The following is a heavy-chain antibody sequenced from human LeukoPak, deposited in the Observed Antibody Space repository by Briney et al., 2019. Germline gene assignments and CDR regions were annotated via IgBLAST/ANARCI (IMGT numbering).Heavy chain of an antibody. J-gene: IGHJ5*02. D-gene: IGHD3-3*01. CDR2: INHSGST. Sequence: SETLSLTCAVYGGSFSGYYWSWIRRPPGKGLEWIGEINHSGSTNYNPSLKSRVTISVDTSKNQFSLKLSSVTAADTAVYYCASRITIFGGYNWFDPWGQGTLVTVSS. V-gene: IGHV4-34*01. CDR1: GGSFSGYY. CDR3: ASRITIFGGYNWFDP.